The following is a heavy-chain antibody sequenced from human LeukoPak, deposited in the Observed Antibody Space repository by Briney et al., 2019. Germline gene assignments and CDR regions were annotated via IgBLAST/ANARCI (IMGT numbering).Heavy chain of an antibody. D-gene: IGHD4-17*01. CDR1: GYTFTGYY. CDR2: INPNSGGT. J-gene: IGHJ3*02. V-gene: IGHV1-2*02. CDR3: ARDRSTVTTSPWAFDI. Sequence: ASVKVSCKTSGYTFTGYYMHWVRQAPGQGLEWMGWINPNSGGTNYAQRFQGRVTMTRDTSISTAFMELTGLRSDDTAVYYCARDRSTVTTSPWAFDIWGQGTMVALSS.